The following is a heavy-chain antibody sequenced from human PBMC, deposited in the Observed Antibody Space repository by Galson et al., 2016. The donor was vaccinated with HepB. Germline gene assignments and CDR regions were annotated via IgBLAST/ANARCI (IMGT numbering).Heavy chain of an antibody. CDR3: STDDWVTF. CDR2: IKSDIDGGSA. D-gene: IGHD3-9*01. J-gene: IGHJ4*02. V-gene: IGHV3-15*01. CDR1: GFTFSNAW. Sequence: SLRLSCAASGFTFSNAWMSWVRQAPGRGLEWIGRIKSDIDGGSADYAAPVKGRFTISRDDSSNTVYLQMKSLKTEDTAVYYCSTDDWVTFWGQGTLVSVSS.